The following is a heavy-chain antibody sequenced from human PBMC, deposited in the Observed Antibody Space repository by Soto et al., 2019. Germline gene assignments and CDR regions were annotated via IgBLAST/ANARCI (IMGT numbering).Heavy chain of an antibody. Sequence: PSETLSLTCAVYGGSFSGYYWSWIRQPPGKGLEWIGEINHSGSTNYNPSLKSRVTISVDTSKNQFSLKLSSVTAADTAVYYCALRVLRYFDWAHWGQGTLVTVSS. CDR3: ALRVLRYFDWAH. D-gene: IGHD3-9*01. CDR1: GGSFSGYY. V-gene: IGHV4-34*01. CDR2: INHSGST. J-gene: IGHJ4*02.